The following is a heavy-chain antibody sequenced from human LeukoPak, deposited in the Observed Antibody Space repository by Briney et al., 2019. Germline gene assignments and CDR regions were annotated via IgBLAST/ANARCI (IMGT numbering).Heavy chain of an antibody. CDR1: GGSLDPFY. D-gene: IGHD6-13*01. CDR3: ATGYSSSPFDP. CDR2: IYYSGST. V-gene: IGHV4-59*01. Sequence: SETLSLTCTVSGGSLDPFYWSWIRQPPGKGLEWIGYIYYSGSTNYNPSLESRVTISVDTSKNQFSLKLSSVTAADTAVYYCATGYSSSPFDPWGQGTLVTVSS. J-gene: IGHJ5*02.